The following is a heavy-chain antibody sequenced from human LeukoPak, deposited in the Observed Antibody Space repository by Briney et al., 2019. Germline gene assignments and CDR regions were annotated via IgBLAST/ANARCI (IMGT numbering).Heavy chain of an antibody. V-gene: IGHV4-59*01. CDR3: ARASEGYSSGWYGAFDI. Sequence: SETLSLTCTVSGGSISSYYWSWIRQPAGKGLEWIGYIYYSGSTNYNPSLKSRVTISVDTSKNQFSLKLSSVTAADTAVYYCARASEGYSSGWYGAFDIWGQGTMVTVSS. CDR2: IYYSGST. J-gene: IGHJ3*02. D-gene: IGHD6-19*01. CDR1: GGSISSYY.